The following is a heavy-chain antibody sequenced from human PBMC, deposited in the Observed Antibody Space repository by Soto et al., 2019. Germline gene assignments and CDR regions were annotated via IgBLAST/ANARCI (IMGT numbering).Heavy chain of an antibody. J-gene: IGHJ5*02. CDR3: ARAKVRDYYDSSGYSNWFDP. V-gene: IGHV4-31*03. Sequence: PSETLSLTCTVSGGSISSGGYYWSWIRQHPGKGLEWIGYIYYSGSTYYNPSLKSRVTISVDTSKNQFSLKLSSVTAADTAVYYCARAKVRDYYDSSGYSNWFDPWGQGTLVTVSS. CDR1: GGSISSGGYY. D-gene: IGHD3-22*01. CDR2: IYYSGST.